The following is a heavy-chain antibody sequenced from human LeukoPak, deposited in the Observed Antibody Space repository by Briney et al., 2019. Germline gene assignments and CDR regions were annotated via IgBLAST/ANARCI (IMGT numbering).Heavy chain of an antibody. V-gene: IGHV3-23*01. J-gene: IGHJ4*02. CDR2: ISGSGDST. CDR3: AKDIGGVLLWLGELLSGYFDY. CDR1: GFTFSSYA. Sequence: GGSLRLSCAASGFTFSSYAMSWVRQAPGKGLEWVSAISGSGDSTYYGDSVKGRFTISRDNSKNTLYLQMNSLRAEDTAVYYCAKDIGGVLLWLGELLSGYFDYWAQGTLVTVSS. D-gene: IGHD3-10*01.